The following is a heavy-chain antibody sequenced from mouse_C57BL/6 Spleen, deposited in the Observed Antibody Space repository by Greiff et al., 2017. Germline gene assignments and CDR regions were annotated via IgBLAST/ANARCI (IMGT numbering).Heavy chain of an antibody. CDR2: ISHSGST. D-gene: IGHD1-1*01. V-gene: IGHV3-8*01. CDR1: GYSFTSDY. J-gene: IGHJ1*03. Sequence: VQLQQSGPGLAKPSQTLSLTCSVTGYSFTSDYWNWFRKFPGNNLEYMGYISHSGSTFYKPSIKSRIPLTRDTSKNQYNLQLKSVTTEDTATYDCARSRDYGSSYGYFDVWGTGTTVTVSS. CDR3: ARSRDYGSSYGYFDV.